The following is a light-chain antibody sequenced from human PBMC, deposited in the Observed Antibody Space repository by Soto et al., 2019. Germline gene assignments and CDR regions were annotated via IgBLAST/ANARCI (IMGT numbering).Light chain of an antibody. J-gene: IGKJ3*01. CDR2: DAS. CDR3: QQRYNLPHT. Sequence: DIQMTQSPSSLSASVGDRVTITCQASQDVRKYLSWYQQKARKAPKLLIYDASNLETGVPSRFSGSGSGTDFTFTISSLQPEDIATYYCQQRYNLPHTFGPGTKVDIK. V-gene: IGKV1-33*01. CDR1: QDVRKY.